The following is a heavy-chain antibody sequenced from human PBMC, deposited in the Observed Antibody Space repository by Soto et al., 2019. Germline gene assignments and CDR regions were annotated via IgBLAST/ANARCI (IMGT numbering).Heavy chain of an antibody. D-gene: IGHD3-3*01. CDR2: ISCDGGYT. Sequence: EVQLAESGGGLVPPGRSLRLSCEASGFSFVDYARHWVRQVPVQGLEWVSGISCDGGYTGFADSVKGRFTSSRDNAKKALYLQMNRLRVEDTALYYCVKDEGVCNTISCKDAFDYWSKGTKVTVS. J-gene: IGHJ3*01. V-gene: IGHV3-9*01. CDR3: VKDEGVCNTISCKDAFDY. CDR1: GFSFVDYA.